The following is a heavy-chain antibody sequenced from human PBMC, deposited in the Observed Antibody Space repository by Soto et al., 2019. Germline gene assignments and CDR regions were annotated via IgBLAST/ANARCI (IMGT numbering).Heavy chain of an antibody. V-gene: IGHV1-58*01. CDR2: IVVGSGNT. D-gene: IGHD3-9*01. CDR3: AAVRHDILTGIALEKSYFDY. Sequence: ASVKVSCKASGFTFTSSAVQWVRQARGQRLEWIGWIVVGSGNTNYAQKFQERVTITRDMSTSTAYMELSSLRSEDTAVYYCAAVRHDILTGIALEKSYFDYWGQGTLVTVSS. J-gene: IGHJ4*02. CDR1: GFTFTSSA.